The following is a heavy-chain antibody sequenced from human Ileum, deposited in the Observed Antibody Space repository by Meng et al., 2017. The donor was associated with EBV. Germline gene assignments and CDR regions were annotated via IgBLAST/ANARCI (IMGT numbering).Heavy chain of an antibody. V-gene: IGHV1-18*01. CDR1: GYRFTAFG. CDR2: ITTYNGDT. D-gene: IGHD3-10*01. J-gene: IGHJ4*02. CDR3: ARTYYGSYGFDY. Sequence: QGPVGKSGAEVKKPGASVKVSCKASGYRFTAFGISWVRQAPGQGPEWMGWITTYNGDTKYAQKFQGRVTMTRETSTNTAYMELTSLRSDDTAVYYCARTYYGSYGFDYWGQGTLVTVSS.